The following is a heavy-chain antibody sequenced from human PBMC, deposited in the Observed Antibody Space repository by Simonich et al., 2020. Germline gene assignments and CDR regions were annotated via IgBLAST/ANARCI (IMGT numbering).Heavy chain of an antibody. D-gene: IGHD2-15*01. CDR2: IGADNGNT. J-gene: IGHJ4*02. V-gene: IGHV1-18*01. CDR3: ARASRGTWWYYYFDY. CDR1: GYTFTSYG. Sequence: QVQLVQSGAEVKKPGASVKVSCKASGYTFTSYGISWVRQAPGQGLEWMGWIGADNGNTTYAQKLQGRVTMSTDTSTSTAYMELRSLRSDDTAVYYCARASRGTWWYYYFDYWGQGTLVTVSS.